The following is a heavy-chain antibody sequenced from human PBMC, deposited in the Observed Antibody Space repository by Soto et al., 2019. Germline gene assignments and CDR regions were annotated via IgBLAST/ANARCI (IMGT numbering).Heavy chain of an antibody. CDR3: ARVMIDRSYYYGSGSYRPYNWLEP. D-gene: IGHD3-10*01. CDR1: GGTFSSYA. Sequence: SVKVSCKASGGTFSSYAISWVRQAPGQVLEWMGGIIPIFGTANYAQKFQGRVTITADESTTTAYIELSSLRSEDTAVYYCARVMIDRSYYYGSGSYRPYNWLEPWGQGTMVTVSS. J-gene: IGHJ5*02. V-gene: IGHV1-69*13. CDR2: IIPIFGTA.